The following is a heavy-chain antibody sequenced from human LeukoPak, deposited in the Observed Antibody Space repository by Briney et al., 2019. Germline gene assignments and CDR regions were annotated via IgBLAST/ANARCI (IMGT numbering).Heavy chain of an antibody. CDR3: ASVDCSGGSCGRAFVY. J-gene: IGHJ4*02. Sequence: GGSLRLSCAASGFTFSSYSMNWVRQAPGKGLEWVSSISSSSSYIYYADSVKGRFTISRDNAKNSLYLQMNSLRAEDTAVYYCASVDCSGGSCGRAFVYWGQGTLVTVSS. CDR2: ISSSSSYI. D-gene: IGHD2-15*01. CDR1: GFTFSSYS. V-gene: IGHV3-21*01.